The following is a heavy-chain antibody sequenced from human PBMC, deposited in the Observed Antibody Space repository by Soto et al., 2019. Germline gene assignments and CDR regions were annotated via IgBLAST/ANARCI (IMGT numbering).Heavy chain of an antibody. D-gene: IGHD1-1*01. CDR1: GGSISSYY. CDR2: IYYSGST. V-gene: IGHV4-59*08. CDR3: ARRYGYSFDY. J-gene: IGHJ4*02. Sequence: LTCTVSGGSISSYYWSWIRQPPGKGLEWIGYIYYSGSTNYNPSLKSRVTISVDTSKNQFSLKLSSVTAADTAVYYCARRYGYSFDYWGQGTLVTVSS.